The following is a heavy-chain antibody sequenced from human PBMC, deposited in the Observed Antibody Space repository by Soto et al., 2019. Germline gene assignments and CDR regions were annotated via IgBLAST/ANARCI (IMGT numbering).Heavy chain of an antibody. J-gene: IGHJ6*03. V-gene: IGHV3-11*01. Sequence: GGSLRLSCAASGFTFSDYYMSWIRQAPGKGLEWVSYISSSGSTIYYADSVKGRFTISRDNAKNSLYLQMNSLRAEDTAVYYCAREKMVDRRQLPDIYYYYYYYMDVWGKGTTVTVSS. CDR2: ISSSGSTI. D-gene: IGHD2-2*01. CDR1: GFTFSDYY. CDR3: AREKMVDRRQLPDIYYYYYYYMDV.